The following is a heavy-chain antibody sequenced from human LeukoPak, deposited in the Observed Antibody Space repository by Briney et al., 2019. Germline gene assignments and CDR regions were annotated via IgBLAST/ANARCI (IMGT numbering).Heavy chain of an antibody. CDR1: GGSISRYY. V-gene: IGHV4-59*12. Sequence: SETLSLTCTVSGGSISRYYWSWIRQPPGKGLEWIGYIYYSGSTNYNPSLKSRVTISVDTSKNQFTLKLSSVTAADTAVYYCARDGGYSYGAHYYYYGMDVWGQGTTVTVSS. D-gene: IGHD5-18*01. CDR3: ARDGGYSYGAHYYYYGMDV. J-gene: IGHJ6*02. CDR2: IYYSGST.